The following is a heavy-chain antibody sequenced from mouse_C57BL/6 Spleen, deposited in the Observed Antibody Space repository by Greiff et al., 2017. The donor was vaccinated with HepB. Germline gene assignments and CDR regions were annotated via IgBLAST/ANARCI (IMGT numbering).Heavy chain of an antibody. CDR3: AREYYSSTPFDY. J-gene: IGHJ2*01. V-gene: IGHV1-78*01. CDR2: IYPRDGST. D-gene: IGHD1-1*01. CDR1: GYTFTDHT. Sequence: VKLMESDAELVKPGASVKISCKVSGYTFTDHTIHWMKQRPEQGLEWIGYIYPRDGSTKYNEKFKGKATLTADKSSSTAYMQLNSLTSEDSAVYFCAREYYSSTPFDYWGQGTTLTVSS.